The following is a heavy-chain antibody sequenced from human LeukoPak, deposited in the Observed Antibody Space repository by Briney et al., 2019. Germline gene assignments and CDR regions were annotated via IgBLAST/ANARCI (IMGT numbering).Heavy chain of an antibody. CDR1: GFTFADHG. D-gene: IGHD3-3*01. CDR3: ARTTGYDFWSGYFDY. V-gene: IGHV3-20*04. Sequence: GGSLRLSCAASGFTFADHGMNWVRQPPGKGLEWVSGINLRGDTRGYADSVKGRFTISRDNAKSSLYLQMNTLRAEDTALYYCARTTGYDFWSGYFDYWGQGTLVTVSS. J-gene: IGHJ4*02. CDR2: INLRGDTR.